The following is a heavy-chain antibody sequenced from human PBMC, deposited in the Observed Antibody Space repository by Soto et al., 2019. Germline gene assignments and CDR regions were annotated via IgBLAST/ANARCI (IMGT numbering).Heavy chain of an antibody. J-gene: IGHJ3*02. D-gene: IGHD3-10*01. CDR3: ARDSYRGDAFDI. CDR2: INHSGST. Sequence: SETLSLTCAVYGGSFSGYYWTWIRQPPGKGLEWIGQINHSGSTNSNPSLKSRVTISVDTSKNQFSLKVSSVTAADTAVYYCARDSYRGDAFDIWGQGTMVTVSS. CDR1: GGSFSGYY. V-gene: IGHV4-34*01.